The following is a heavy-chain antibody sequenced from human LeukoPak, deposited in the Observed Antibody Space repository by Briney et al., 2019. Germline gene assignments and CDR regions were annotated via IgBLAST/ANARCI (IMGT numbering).Heavy chain of an antibody. CDR1: GFTFSSYS. V-gene: IGHV3-7*01. Sequence: GGSLRLSCAASGFTFSSYSMNWVRQAPGKGLEWVANIKQDGSEKYYVDSVKGRFTISRDNAKNSLYLQMNSLRAEDTAVYYCARDLTVTTFDYRGQGTLVTVSS. J-gene: IGHJ4*02. CDR2: IKQDGSEK. D-gene: IGHD4-17*01. CDR3: ARDLTVTTFDY.